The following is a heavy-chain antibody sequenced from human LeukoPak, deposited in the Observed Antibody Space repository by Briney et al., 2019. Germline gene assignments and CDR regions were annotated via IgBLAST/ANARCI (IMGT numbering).Heavy chain of an antibody. CDR1: GYTFTGYY. D-gene: IGHD3-10*01. J-gene: IGHJ5*02. V-gene: IGHV1-2*02. CDR2: INPNSGDT. Sequence: ASVKVSCKASGYTFTGYYMHWVRQAPGQGLGWMGWINPNSGDTNYLQKFQGRVTMTRDTSISTAYMELSRLSSDDTAVYYCARESYYYGSGSLRPFDPWGQGTLVTVSS. CDR3: ARESYYYGSGSLRPFDP.